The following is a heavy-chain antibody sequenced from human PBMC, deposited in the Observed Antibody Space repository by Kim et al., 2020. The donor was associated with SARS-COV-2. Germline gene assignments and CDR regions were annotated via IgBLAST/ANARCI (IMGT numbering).Heavy chain of an antibody. V-gene: IGHV3-9*01. CDR1: GFTFDDYA. CDR3: AKGLYYYGSGRDGMDV. CDR2: ISWNSGSI. Sequence: GGSLRLSCAASGFTFDDYAMHWVRQAPGKGLEWVSGISWNSGSIGYADSVKGRFTISRDNAKNSLYLQMNSLRAEDTALYYCAKGLYYYGSGRDGMDVWG. J-gene: IGHJ6*01. D-gene: IGHD3-10*01.